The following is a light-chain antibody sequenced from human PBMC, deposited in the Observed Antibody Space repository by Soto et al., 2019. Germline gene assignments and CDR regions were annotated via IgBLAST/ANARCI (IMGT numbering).Light chain of an antibody. J-gene: IGLJ1*01. CDR3: AAWDASLSGHA. CDR2: SDD. Sequence: VLTQSPSASGTPGQRVTISCYGSSSNIGSYPVYWYQQLPGTAPKLLINSDDQRPSGVPDRFSASKSGTSASLAISGLRSEDEADYYCAAWDASLSGHAFGAGTKVTVL. CDR1: SSNIGSYP. V-gene: IGLV1-47*02.